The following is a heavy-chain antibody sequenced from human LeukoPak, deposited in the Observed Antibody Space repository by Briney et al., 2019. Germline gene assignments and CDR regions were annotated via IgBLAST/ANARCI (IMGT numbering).Heavy chain of an antibody. V-gene: IGHV4-59*01. CDR1: GGFISSYY. D-gene: IGHD3-10*01. CDR3: ARGGFGETYLDY. Sequence: SETLSLTCTVSGGFISSYYWSWIRQPPGKGLEWIGYIYYSGSTNYNPSLKSRVTISVDTSKNQFSLKLSSVTAADTAVYYCARGGFGETYLDYWGQGTLVTVSS. CDR2: IYYSGST. J-gene: IGHJ4*02.